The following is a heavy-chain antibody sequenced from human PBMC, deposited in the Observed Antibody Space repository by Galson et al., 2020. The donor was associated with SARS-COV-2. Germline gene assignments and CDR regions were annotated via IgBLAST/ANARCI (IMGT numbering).Heavy chain of an antibody. CDR1: GFTFSSSA. J-gene: IGHJ4*02. CDR3: AKDEGDTRYSSSWYYFDY. D-gene: IGHD6-13*01. Sequence: GESLKISCAASGFTFSSSAMNWVRKAPGKGLEWVSSITYSGSGTYYADSVKGRFTISRDNSRNTLYLQMDSLRADDTALYYCAKDEGDTRYSSSWYYFDYWGQGTLVTVSS. CDR2: ITYSGSGT. V-gene: IGHV3-23*01.